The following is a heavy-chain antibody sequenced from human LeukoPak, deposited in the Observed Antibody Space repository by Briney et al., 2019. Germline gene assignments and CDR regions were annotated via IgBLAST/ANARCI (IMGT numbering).Heavy chain of an antibody. Sequence: GESLKISCKGSGYSFTSYWIGWVRQMPGRGLEWMGIIYPGDSDTRYSPSFQGQVTISADKSISTAYLQWSSLKASDTAMYYCATRSSGYQYYFDYWGQGTLVTVSS. CDR2: IYPGDSDT. D-gene: IGHD3-22*01. CDR1: GYSFTSYW. V-gene: IGHV5-51*01. CDR3: ATRSSGYQYYFDY. J-gene: IGHJ4*02.